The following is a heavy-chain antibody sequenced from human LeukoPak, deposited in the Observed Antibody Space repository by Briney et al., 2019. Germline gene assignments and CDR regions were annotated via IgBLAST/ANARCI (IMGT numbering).Heavy chain of an antibody. CDR2: INPNSGGT. CDR1: GYTFTGYY. V-gene: IGHV1-2*02. Sequence: GASVKVSCKASGYTFTGYYMHWVRQAPGQGLEWMGWINPNSGGTNYAQKFQGRVTMTRDTSISTAYMELSRLRSDDTAVYYCARDHGTAMINFDYWGQGTLVTVSS. J-gene: IGHJ4*02. CDR3: ARDHGTAMINFDY. D-gene: IGHD5-18*01.